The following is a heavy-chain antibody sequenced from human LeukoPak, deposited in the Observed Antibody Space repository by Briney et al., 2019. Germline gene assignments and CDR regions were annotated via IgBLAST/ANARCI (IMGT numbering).Heavy chain of an antibody. D-gene: IGHD3-3*01. J-gene: IGHJ5*02. CDR3: ARGLSDFWSGYRNWFDP. Sequence: SQTLSLTCTVSGGSISSGTYYWSWIRQPAGKGLEWIGRIYATGRTNYNPSLKSRVTISLDTSKNQFSLKLSSVTAADTAVYYCARGLSDFWSGYRNWFDPWGQGTQVTVSS. CDR1: GGSISSGTYY. V-gene: IGHV4-61*02. CDR2: IYATGRT.